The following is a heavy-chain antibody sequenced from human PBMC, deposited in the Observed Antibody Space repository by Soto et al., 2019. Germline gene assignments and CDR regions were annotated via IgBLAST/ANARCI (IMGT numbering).Heavy chain of an antibody. V-gene: IGHV4-59*01. CDR1: GASMRSYS. CDR2: IFYSGSS. D-gene: IGHD3-9*01. J-gene: IGHJ6*02. Sequence: PSETLSLTCNVSGASMRSYSWNWMRLSPGKGLEWIGDIFYSGSSNLNPSIRSRLSISIDTSKNKFSLMLKSVTAADTAVYYCARDLRCCGLDVWGQGTTVTVSS. CDR3: ARDLRCCGLDV.